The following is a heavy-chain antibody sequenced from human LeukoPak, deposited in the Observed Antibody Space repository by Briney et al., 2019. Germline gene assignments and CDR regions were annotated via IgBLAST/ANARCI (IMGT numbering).Heavy chain of an antibody. CDR2: ISSGGST. J-gene: IGHJ4*02. CDR3: ARARKRGLWFGPPYFDY. D-gene: IGHD3-10*01. Sequence: GGFLRLSCAASGFTFSSYAMHWVRQAPGKGLEWVAVISSGGSTYTPDSGKGEFTISGDNAKTSLYLQMNSLGAEDTAVYYCARARKRGLWFGPPYFDYCGQRTLVTVSS. CDR1: GFTFSSYA. V-gene: IGHV3-NL1*01.